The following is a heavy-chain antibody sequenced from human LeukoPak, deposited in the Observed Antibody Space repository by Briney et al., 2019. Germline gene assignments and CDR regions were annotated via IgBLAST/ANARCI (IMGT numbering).Heavy chain of an antibody. CDR3: ARDSNYGSGSYTVDY. V-gene: IGHV3-30-3*01. D-gene: IGHD3-10*01. CDR1: GFTFSSYA. Sequence: PGGSLRLSCAASGFTFSSYAMHWVRQAPGKGLEWVTVIPYDGSNKYYADSVKGRLTISRDNSKNTLYLQMNGLRSGDTAMYYCARDSNYGSGSYTVDYWGQGTLVTVSS. CDR2: IPYDGSNK. J-gene: IGHJ4*02.